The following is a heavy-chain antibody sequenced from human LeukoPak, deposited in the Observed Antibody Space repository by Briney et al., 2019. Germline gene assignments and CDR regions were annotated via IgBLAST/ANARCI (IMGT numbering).Heavy chain of an antibody. V-gene: IGHV4-59*01. D-gene: IGHD5-12*01. CDR3: ARHSGYDRLAAFDI. CDR2: IYYSAST. J-gene: IGHJ3*02. Sequence: SETLSLTCTVSGGSISSYYWSWIRQPPGKGLEWIGYIYYSASTNYNPSLKSRVTISVDTSKNQFSLKLSSVTAADTAVYYCARHSGYDRLAAFDIWGQGTMVTVSS. CDR1: GGSISSYY.